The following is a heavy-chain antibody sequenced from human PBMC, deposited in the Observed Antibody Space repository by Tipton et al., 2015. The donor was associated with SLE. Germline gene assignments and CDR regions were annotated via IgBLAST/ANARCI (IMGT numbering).Heavy chain of an antibody. Sequence: LRLSCAVSGYSISTSDSNWWGWIRQPPGKGLEWIGYIYYRGTAYYNPSLRSRVTVSVDTPKNQFSLRLNSVTAVDTAVYYCARTFYGGGDAFDVWGQGTKVSVSS. CDR2: IYYRGTA. CDR1: GYSISTSDSNW. CDR3: ARTFYGGGDAFDV. D-gene: IGHD4-23*01. J-gene: IGHJ3*01. V-gene: IGHV4-28*01.